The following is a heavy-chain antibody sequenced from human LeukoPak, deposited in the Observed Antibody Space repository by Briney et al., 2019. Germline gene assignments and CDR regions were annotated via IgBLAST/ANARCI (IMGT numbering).Heavy chain of an antibody. Sequence: PGGSLRLSCATSGFIFSSYTMNWVRQAPGKGLEWVSSISSSSTYIYYADSVKGRFTISRDNAKNSLYLQMNSLRAEDTAVYYCARAHYGSGSYFPFDPWGQGTLVTVSS. CDR2: ISSSSTYI. CDR3: ARAHYGSGSYFPFDP. CDR1: GFIFSSYT. J-gene: IGHJ5*02. D-gene: IGHD3-10*01. V-gene: IGHV3-21*01.